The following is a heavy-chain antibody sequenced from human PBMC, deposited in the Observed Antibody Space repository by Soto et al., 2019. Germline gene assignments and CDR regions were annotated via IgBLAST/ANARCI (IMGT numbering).Heavy chain of an antibody. J-gene: IGHJ4*02. Sequence: QVHLVQSGAEVKKPGAAVKVSCTASGFTFTNFGISWVRQAPGQGLEWMGWISAYNGNTNYAQKFPSTVTMTANTSTSTASMALWSLRSDDTAVYSCARGGTPSDCWGQGTLVTVSS. CDR3: ARGGTPSDC. CDR1: GFTFTNFG. D-gene: IGHD3-16*01. V-gene: IGHV1-18*01. CDR2: ISAYNGNT.